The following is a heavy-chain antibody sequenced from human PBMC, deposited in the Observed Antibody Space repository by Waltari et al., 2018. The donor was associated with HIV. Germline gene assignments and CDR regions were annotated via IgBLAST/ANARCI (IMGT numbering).Heavy chain of an antibody. CDR2: RSYDGSNK. J-gene: IGHJ6*02. CDR3: ARAMSGDYVVYYHGMDV. Sequence: QVQLVESGGGVVQPGRSLRLSCAASGFTCSSYSLHWVRQAPGKGVEWVAVRSYDGSNKDYADSVKGRFSISRDNSKNTLTLQMNSLRAEDTALYYCARAMSGDYVVYYHGMDVWGQGTTVTVSS. V-gene: IGHV3-30-3*01. D-gene: IGHD4-17*01. CDR1: GFTCSSYS.